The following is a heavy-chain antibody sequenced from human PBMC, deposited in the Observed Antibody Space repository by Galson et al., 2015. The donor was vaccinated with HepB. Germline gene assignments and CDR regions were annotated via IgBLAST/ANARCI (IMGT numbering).Heavy chain of an antibody. J-gene: IGHJ4*02. V-gene: IGHV3-21*01. CDR2: ISSGSNYM. Sequence: SLRLSCAASGFTFSSFSMSWVRQAPGKGLEWVASISSGSNYMYYGDSVKGRFTISRDNAKNSLYLQINSLRTEDTAVYYCARGSVTIFGDYWGRGTLVTVSS. D-gene: IGHD3-3*01. CDR1: GFTFSSFS. CDR3: ARGSVTIFGDY.